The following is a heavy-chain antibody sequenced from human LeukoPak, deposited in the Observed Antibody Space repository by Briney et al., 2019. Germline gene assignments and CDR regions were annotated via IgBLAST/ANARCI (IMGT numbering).Heavy chain of an antibody. V-gene: IGHV4-34*01. CDR3: AGMAYFARSAAPLIDY. J-gene: IGHJ4*02. D-gene: IGHD2/OR15-2a*01. CDR1: GDSFSDNF. CDR2: INHSGTA. Sequence: SETLSLTCAVSGDSFSDNFWSWIRQPPGKGLEWIGEINHSGTANYNPSLRSRVIISIDTSKNQFSLKLISVTAADTAVYYCAGMAYFARSAAPLIDYGGQGTLVTVPS.